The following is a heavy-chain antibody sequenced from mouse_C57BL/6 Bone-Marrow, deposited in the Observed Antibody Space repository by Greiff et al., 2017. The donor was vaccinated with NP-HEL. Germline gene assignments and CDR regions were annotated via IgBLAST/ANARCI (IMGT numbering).Heavy chain of an antibody. D-gene: IGHD2-1*01. J-gene: IGHJ3*01. Sequence: QVHVKQPGAELVKPGASVKMSCKASGYTFTSYWITWVKQRPGQGLEWIGDIYPGSGSTNYHEKFKSKATLTVDTSYSTAYMQLSSLTSEDSAVYYCARRGLWYAWFAYWGQGTLVTVSA. CDR3: ARRGLWYAWFAY. V-gene: IGHV1-55*01. CDR1: GYTFTSYW. CDR2: IYPGSGST.